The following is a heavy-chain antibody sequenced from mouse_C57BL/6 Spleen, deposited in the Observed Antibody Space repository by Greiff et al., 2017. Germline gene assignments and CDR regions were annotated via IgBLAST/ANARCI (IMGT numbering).Heavy chain of an antibody. CDR1: GFTFSSYG. Sequence: EVKLQESGGDLVKPGGSLKLSCAASGFTFSSYGMSWVRQTPDKRLEWVATISRGGSYTYYPDSVKGRFTISRDNAKNTLDLQMSSLKSEDTAMYYCARQEGDYGGSPVWFAYWGQGTLVTVSA. CDR3: ARQEGDYGGSPVWFAY. CDR2: ISRGGSYT. J-gene: IGHJ3*01. D-gene: IGHD1-1*01. V-gene: IGHV5-6*01.